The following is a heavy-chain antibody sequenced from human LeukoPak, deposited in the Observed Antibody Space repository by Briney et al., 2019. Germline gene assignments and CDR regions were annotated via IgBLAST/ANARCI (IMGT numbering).Heavy chain of an antibody. D-gene: IGHD2-15*01. CDR2: ISCSGGIT. J-gene: IGHJ5*02. V-gene: IGHV3-23*01. Sequence: PWETLRLSCAASGFTFSSYAMSCVRQPPAKVPQSVSAISCSGGITYYAASLKRRFTISRYNSKNTLYLQMTSLTAGDTASYYCAKDPPPVVVPATLWFDPWGHGPLVTVSS. CDR3: AKDPPPVVVPATLWFDP. CDR1: GFTFSSYA.